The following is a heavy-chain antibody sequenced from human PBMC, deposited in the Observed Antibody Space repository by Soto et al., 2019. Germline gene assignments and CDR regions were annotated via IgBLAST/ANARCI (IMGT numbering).Heavy chain of an antibody. CDR1: GFTFSSYG. J-gene: IGHJ6*02. Sequence: QVQLVESGGGVVQPGRSLRLSCAASGFTFSSYGMHWVRQAPGKGLEWVAVISYDGSNKYYADSVKGRFTISRDNSKNTLYLQMYSLSAEDTAVYYCAKDRTGYSGYETHHGMDVWGQGATGTGSS. CDR3: AKDRTGYSGYETHHGMDV. D-gene: IGHD5-12*01. CDR2: ISYDGSNK. V-gene: IGHV3-30*18.